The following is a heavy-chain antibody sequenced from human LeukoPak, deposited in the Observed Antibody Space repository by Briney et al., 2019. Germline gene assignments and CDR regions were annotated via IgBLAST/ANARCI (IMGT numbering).Heavy chain of an antibody. D-gene: IGHD6-13*01. CDR1: GYSFASYW. J-gene: IGHJ4*02. CDR3: ARHLRQRQQLATILDY. Sequence: GESLKISCKGSGYSFASYWIGWVRQMPGKGLEWMGIIYPGDSDTRYSPSFQGQVTISADKSISTAYLQWSSLKASDTAMYYCARHLRQRQQLATILDYWGQGALVTVSS. CDR2: IYPGDSDT. V-gene: IGHV5-51*01.